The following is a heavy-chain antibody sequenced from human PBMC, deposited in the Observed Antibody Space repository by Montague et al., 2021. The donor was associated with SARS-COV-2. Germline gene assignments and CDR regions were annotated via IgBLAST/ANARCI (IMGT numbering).Heavy chain of an antibody. Sequence: SETLSLTCTVSGGSISSTCYYWGWLRQPPGKGLEWIGSISYSGSTYSKSTLKSRVTISVDTSKNQFSLRLSSVTAADTAVYYCARHITGSGNAFDIWGQGTMVTVSS. J-gene: IGHJ3*02. CDR3: ARHITGSGNAFDI. CDR2: ISYSGST. V-gene: IGHV4-39*01. D-gene: IGHD3-10*01. CDR1: GGSISSTCYY.